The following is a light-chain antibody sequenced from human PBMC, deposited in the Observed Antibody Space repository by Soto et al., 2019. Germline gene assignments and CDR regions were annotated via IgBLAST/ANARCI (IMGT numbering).Light chain of an antibody. V-gene: IGKV1-9*01. Sequence: DIQLTQSPSFLSASVGDRVTITCRASQGLSSDLAWYQQKPGKAPKLLIYAASTLQSGVPSRFSGSGSGTDFTLTISSRPPEDFATYYCQQLNSYPINFGQGTRLEIK. CDR3: QQLNSYPIN. CDR1: QGLSSD. J-gene: IGKJ5*01. CDR2: AAS.